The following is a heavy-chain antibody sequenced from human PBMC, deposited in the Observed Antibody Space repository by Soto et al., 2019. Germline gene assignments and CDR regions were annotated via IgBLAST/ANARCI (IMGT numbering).Heavy chain of an antibody. CDR2: ISAYNGNT. J-gene: IGHJ4*02. CDR3: ARANNYYGSGSYMDY. V-gene: IGHV1-18*01. CDR1: GYTFTSYG. D-gene: IGHD3-10*01. Sequence: ASVKVSCKASGYTFTSYGISWVRQAPGQGLEWMGWISAYNGNTNYAQKLQGRVTMTTDTSTSTAYMELRSLRSDDTAVYYCARANNYYGSGSYMDYWGQGALVTVSS.